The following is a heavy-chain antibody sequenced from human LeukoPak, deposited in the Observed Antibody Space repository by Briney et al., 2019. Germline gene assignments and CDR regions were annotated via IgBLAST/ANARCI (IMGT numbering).Heavy chain of an antibody. CDR1: GGSISSSSYY. J-gene: IGHJ4*02. CDR2: IYYSGST. Sequence: SETLSLTCTVSGGSISSSSYYWGWIRQPPGKGLEWIGSIYYSGSTYYNPSLKSRVTISVDTSKNQFSLKLSSVTAADTAVYYCASLGTGSLDYWGQGTLVTVSS. V-gene: IGHV4-39*07. D-gene: IGHD1-26*01. CDR3: ASLGTGSLDY.